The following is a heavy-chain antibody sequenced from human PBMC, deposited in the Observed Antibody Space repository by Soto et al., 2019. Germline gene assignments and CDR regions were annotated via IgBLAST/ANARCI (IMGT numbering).Heavy chain of an antibody. Sequence: GGSLRLSCAASGFTFSSYAMSWVRQAPGKGLEWVSAISGSGGSTYYADSVKGRFTISRDNSKNTLYLQMNSLRAEDTAVYYCAKVYYDFWSGYYTGGGMDVWGQGTTVTVSS. CDR1: GFTFSSYA. V-gene: IGHV3-23*01. D-gene: IGHD3-3*01. CDR3: AKVYYDFWSGYYTGGGMDV. CDR2: ISGSGGST. J-gene: IGHJ6*02.